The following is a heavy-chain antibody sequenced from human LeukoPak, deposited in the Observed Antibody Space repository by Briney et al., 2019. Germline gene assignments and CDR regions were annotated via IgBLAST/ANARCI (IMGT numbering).Heavy chain of an antibody. Sequence: GGSLRLSCAASGFTFSSYAMHWFRQAPGKGLEWVAFISNDGSNKYYADSVKGRFTISRDNSKNTLYLQMNSLRAEDTAVYYCARADLTPVAGDLNWFDPWGQGTLVTVSS. CDR3: ARADLTPVAGDLNWFDP. CDR2: ISNDGSNK. D-gene: IGHD6-19*01. J-gene: IGHJ5*02. V-gene: IGHV3-30-3*01. CDR1: GFTFSSYA.